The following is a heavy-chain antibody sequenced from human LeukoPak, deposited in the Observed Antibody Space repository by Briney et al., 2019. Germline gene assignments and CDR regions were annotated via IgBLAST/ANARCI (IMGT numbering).Heavy chain of an antibody. CDR3: AVSPAIQGPRCDD. Sequence: GASVKVSCKSSGATFISFAFSWVRQAPGQGLEWMGWISPYNRKTNYAQRYQGRVTLTADTSTSTAYMEVRSLRSDDTAVYFCAVSPAIQGPRCDDWGQGTLITVSS. J-gene: IGHJ4*02. CDR2: ISPYNRKT. D-gene: IGHD5-24*01. V-gene: IGHV1-18*01. CDR1: GATFISFA.